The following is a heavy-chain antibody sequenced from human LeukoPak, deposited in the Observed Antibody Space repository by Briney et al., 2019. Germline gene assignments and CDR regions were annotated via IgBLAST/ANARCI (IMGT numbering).Heavy chain of an antibody. D-gene: IGHD6-13*01. V-gene: IGHV1-18*04. CDR1: GYTFTGYY. CDR2: ISAYNGNT. J-gene: IGHJ4*02. CDR3: ARARRAAAGTGYYFDY. Sequence: GASVKVSCKASGYTFTGYYMHWVRQAPGQGLGWMGWISAYNGNTNYAQKLQGRVTMTTDTSTSTAYMELRSLRSDDTAVYYCARARRAAAGTGYYFDYWGQGTLVTVSS.